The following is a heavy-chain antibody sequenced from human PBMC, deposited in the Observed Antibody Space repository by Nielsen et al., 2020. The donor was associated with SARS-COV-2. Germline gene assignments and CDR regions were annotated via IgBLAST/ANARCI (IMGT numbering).Heavy chain of an antibody. Sequence: ASVKVSCKASGYTFTSYGISWVRQAPGQGLEWMGWISAYSGNTNYAQKLQGRVTMTTDTSTSTAYMELRSLRSDDTAVYYCARGPHVVVVAATAYYYYYGMDVWGQGTTVTVSS. CDR3: ARGPHVVVVAATAYYYYYGMDV. D-gene: IGHD2-15*01. CDR1: GYTFTSYG. CDR2: ISAYSGNT. V-gene: IGHV1-18*01. J-gene: IGHJ6*02.